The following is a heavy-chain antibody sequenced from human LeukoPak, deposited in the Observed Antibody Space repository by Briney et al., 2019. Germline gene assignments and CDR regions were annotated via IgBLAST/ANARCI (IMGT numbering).Heavy chain of an antibody. D-gene: IGHD3-22*01. CDR1: GYTFTSYY. CDR3: ARQLITMIVVDAFDI. Sequence: ASXXVSCKASGYTFTSYYMHWVRQAPGQGLEWMGIINPSGGSTSYAQKFQGRVTMTRDTSTSTVYMELSSLRSEDTAVYYCARQLITMIVVDAFDIWGQGTMVTVSS. V-gene: IGHV1-46*01. CDR2: INPSGGST. J-gene: IGHJ3*02.